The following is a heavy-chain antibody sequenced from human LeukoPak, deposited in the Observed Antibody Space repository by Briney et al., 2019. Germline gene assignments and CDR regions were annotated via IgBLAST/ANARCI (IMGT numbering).Heavy chain of an antibody. CDR1: GFIFDDYA. D-gene: IGHD2-15*01. Sequence: GGSLRLSCAASGFIFDDYAMHWVRQAPGKGLEWVSGISWISGRIGYADSVKARFTIPRDSAKNSLYLQMNSLRPEDTALYFCAKDSPSIYCSGGSCPLDFDPWGQGTLVTVSS. CDR2: ISWISGRI. V-gene: IGHV3-9*01. J-gene: IGHJ5*02. CDR3: AKDSPSIYCSGGSCPLDFDP.